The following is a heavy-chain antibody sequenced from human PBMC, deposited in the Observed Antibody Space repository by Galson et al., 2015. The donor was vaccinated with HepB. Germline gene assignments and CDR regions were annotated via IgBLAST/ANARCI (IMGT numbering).Heavy chain of an antibody. CDR3: ARDRPFRSSGFWFDP. V-gene: IGHV3-66*01. CDR2: IYSGGST. Sequence: SLRLSCAASGFTVSSNYMSWVRQAPGKGLEWVSVIYSGGSTYYADSVKGRFTISRDNSKNTLYLQMNSLRAEDTAVYYCARDRPFRSSGFWFDPWGQGTLVTVSS. CDR1: GFTVSSNY. D-gene: IGHD3-10*01. J-gene: IGHJ5*02.